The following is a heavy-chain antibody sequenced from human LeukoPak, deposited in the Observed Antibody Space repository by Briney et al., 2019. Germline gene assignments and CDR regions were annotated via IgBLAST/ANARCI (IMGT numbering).Heavy chain of an antibody. Sequence: GGSLRLSCAASGFTFSSNWMHWVRQAPGKGLEWVSGINWKGDSTGYADSVKGRFTISRDNAKNSLYLQMNSLRAEDTALYYCARDYWQQLALGYYYGMDVWGQGTTVTVSS. V-gene: IGHV3-20*04. D-gene: IGHD6-13*01. J-gene: IGHJ6*02. CDR2: INWKGDST. CDR3: ARDYWQQLALGYYYGMDV. CDR1: GFTFSSNW.